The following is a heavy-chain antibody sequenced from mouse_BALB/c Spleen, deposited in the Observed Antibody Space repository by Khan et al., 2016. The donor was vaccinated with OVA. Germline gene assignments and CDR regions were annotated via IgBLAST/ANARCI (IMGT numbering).Heavy chain of an antibody. Sequence: LQQSGPELVEPGASVKMSCKASGYTFTNYVIHWVKQKPGQGLEWIGYINPDNAGTRYNEKFKGKATLTSDISSTTAYMELSSLTSDDSAVYYCAREASSWDFSFPYWGQGTLVTVSA. CDR1: GYTFTNYV. J-gene: IGHJ3*01. V-gene: IGHV1S136*01. CDR2: INPDNAGT. CDR3: AREASSWDFSFPY. D-gene: IGHD4-1*01.